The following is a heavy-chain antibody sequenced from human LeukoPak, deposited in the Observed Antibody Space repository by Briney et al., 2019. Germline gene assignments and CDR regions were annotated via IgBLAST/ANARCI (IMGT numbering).Heavy chain of an antibody. CDR1: GFTFSSYS. D-gene: IGHD5-18*01. CDR2: ISSSGGTI. Sequence: PGGSLRLPCAASGFTFSSYSMNWVRQAPGKGLEWVSYISSSGGTIYYADSVKGRFTISRDNAKNSLYLQMNTLRPEDTAVYSCAKNGRGYSSDYFDYWGQGTLVTVSS. J-gene: IGHJ4*02. CDR3: AKNGRGYSSDYFDY. V-gene: IGHV3-48*01.